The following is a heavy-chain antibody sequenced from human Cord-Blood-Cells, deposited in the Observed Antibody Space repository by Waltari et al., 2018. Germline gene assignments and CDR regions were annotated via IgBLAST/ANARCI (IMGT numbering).Heavy chain of an antibody. Sequence: EVQLVESGGGLVQPGGSLKLSCAASRFTFSGPPMPWVRQASGKGLEWIGRIRSKANSYATAYAASVKGRFTIARDDSKNTAYLQMNSLKTEDTAVYYCTFMITFGGVIVDYWGQGTLVTVSS. CDR3: TFMITFGGVIVDY. CDR1: RFTFSGPP. V-gene: IGHV3-73*02. J-gene: IGHJ4*02. D-gene: IGHD3-16*02. CDR2: IRSKANSYAT.